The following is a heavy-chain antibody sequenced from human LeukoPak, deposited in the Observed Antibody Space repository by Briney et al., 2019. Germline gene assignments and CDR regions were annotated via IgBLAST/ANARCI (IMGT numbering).Heavy chain of an antibody. CDR1: GYTFINYG. CDR2: TSGDNVNT. CDR3: VRDWEWKAARNLFDP. D-gene: IGHD6-6*01. V-gene: IGHV1-18*01. Sequence: ASVKVSCKASGYTFINYGISWVRQARGQGLEWMGWTSGDNVNTYYAQKFLGRVIMTTVISTTTAYMELRSLRPDDTAVYYCVRDWEWKAARNLFDPWGQGTRVTVSS. J-gene: IGHJ5*02.